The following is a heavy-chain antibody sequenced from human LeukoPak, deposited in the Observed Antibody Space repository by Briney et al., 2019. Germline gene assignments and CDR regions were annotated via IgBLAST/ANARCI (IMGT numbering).Heavy chain of an antibody. Sequence: SQTLSLTCAISGDSVSSNSAAWNWIRQSPSRGLEWLGRTYYRSKWYNDYAVSVKSRITINPDTSKNQFSLQLNSVTPEDTAVYYCARSDYYDSSGYYPPFDYWGQGTLVTVSS. D-gene: IGHD3-22*01. CDR1: GDSVSSNSAA. CDR2: TYYRSKWYN. V-gene: IGHV6-1*01. CDR3: ARSDYYDSSGYYPPFDY. J-gene: IGHJ4*02.